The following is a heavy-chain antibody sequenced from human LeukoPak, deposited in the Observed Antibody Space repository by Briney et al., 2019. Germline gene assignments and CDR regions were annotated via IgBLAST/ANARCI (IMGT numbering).Heavy chain of an antibody. J-gene: IGHJ3*02. D-gene: IGHD5-24*01. CDR3: ARGGGRDGYPVAFDI. Sequence: GGSLRLSCAASGFTVSSNYMSWVRQAPGKGLEWVSVIYSGGSTYYADSVKGRFTISRDNSKNTLYLQMNSLRAEDTAVYFCARGGGRDGYPVAFDIWARGQWSPSLQ. CDR1: GFTVSSNY. CDR2: IYSGGST. V-gene: IGHV3-66*01.